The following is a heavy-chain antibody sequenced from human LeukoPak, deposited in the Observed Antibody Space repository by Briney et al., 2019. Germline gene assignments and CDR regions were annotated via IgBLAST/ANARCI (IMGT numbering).Heavy chain of an antibody. CDR1: GFTFSSYW. CDR2: IKQDGSEK. J-gene: IGHJ4*02. D-gene: IGHD3-10*01. Sequence: GGSLRLSCAASGFTFSSYWMSWVRQAPGKGLEWVANIKQDGSEKDYVDSVKGRFTISRDTAKNSLYLQMNSLRAEDTAVYYCAKDRRAGSYDYWGQGTLVTVSS. V-gene: IGHV3-7*03. CDR3: AKDRRAGSYDY.